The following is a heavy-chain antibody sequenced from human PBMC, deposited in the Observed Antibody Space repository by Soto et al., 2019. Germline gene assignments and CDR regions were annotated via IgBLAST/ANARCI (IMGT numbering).Heavy chain of an antibody. Sequence: QVQLVQSGAEVKKPGASVKVSCKASGDTFTDYYIHWVLQAPGQGLEWMGTVNPSGGHTTYAQHFLGRMTMTRDTATSTLYMELTSLTSEATAVYYCARGGHVVVVTAALDYWGQGTLVTVSS. CDR1: GDTFTDYY. D-gene: IGHD2-21*02. V-gene: IGHV1-46*01. CDR3: ARGGHVVVVTAALDY. CDR2: VNPSGGHT. J-gene: IGHJ4*02.